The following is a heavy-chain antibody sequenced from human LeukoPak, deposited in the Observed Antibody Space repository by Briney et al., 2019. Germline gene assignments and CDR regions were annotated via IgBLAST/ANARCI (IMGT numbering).Heavy chain of an antibody. D-gene: IGHD2-15*01. J-gene: IGHJ6*03. V-gene: IGHV3-48*01. CDR3: GGGPYPYFHMDV. CDR1: GFTFSSYR. Sequence: PGGSLRLSCAASGFTFSSYRMNWVRQAPGKGLEWVSYISSSSSTIYYADSVKSRFTISRDNAKNSLDLQMNSLRGEDTAVYYCGGGPYPYFHMDVWGKGTTVTVSS. CDR2: ISSSSSTI.